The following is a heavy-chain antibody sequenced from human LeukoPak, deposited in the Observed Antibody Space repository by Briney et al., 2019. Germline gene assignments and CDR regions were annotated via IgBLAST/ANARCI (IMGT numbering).Heavy chain of an antibody. CDR2: IYYSGST. V-gene: IGHV4-59*01. CDR3: ARDYYYDSSGYYSTSDAFDI. CDR1: GRSLSSYY. D-gene: IGHD3-22*01. Sequence: SETLSLTCTVSGRSLSSYYWSWIRQPPGKGLEWLGYIYYSGSTNYNPSLKSRVTISVDTSKNQCSLKLSSVTAADTAVYYCARDYYYDSSGYYSTSDAFDIWGQGTMVTVSS. J-gene: IGHJ3*02.